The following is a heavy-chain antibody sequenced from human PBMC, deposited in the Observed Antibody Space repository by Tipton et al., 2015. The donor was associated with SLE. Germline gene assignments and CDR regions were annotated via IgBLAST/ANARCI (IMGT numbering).Heavy chain of an antibody. CDR2: IYTSGST. CDR3: ARGHDSSGYYDY. CDR1: GGSISSGSYY. D-gene: IGHD3-22*01. J-gene: IGHJ4*02. V-gene: IGHV4-61*02. Sequence: TLSLTCTVSGGSISSGSYYWSWIRQPAGKGLEWIGRIYTSGSTNYNPSLKSRVTISVDTSKNQFSLKLSSVTAADTAVYYCARGHDSSGYYDYWGQGPLVTVSS.